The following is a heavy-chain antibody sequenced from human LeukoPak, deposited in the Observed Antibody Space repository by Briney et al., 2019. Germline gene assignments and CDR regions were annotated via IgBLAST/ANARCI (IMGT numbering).Heavy chain of an antibody. V-gene: IGHV3-30-3*01. CDR2: ISYDGSNK. CDR1: GFTFSSYA. J-gene: IGHJ4*01. CDR3: ARGGTYYDFWSGSY. D-gene: IGHD3-3*01. Sequence: GGSLRLSCAASGFTFSSYAMHWVRQAPGKGLEWVAVISYDGSNKYYADSVKGRFTISRDNSKNTLYLQMNSLRAEDTAVYYCARGGTYYDFWSGSYWGQEPWSPSPQ.